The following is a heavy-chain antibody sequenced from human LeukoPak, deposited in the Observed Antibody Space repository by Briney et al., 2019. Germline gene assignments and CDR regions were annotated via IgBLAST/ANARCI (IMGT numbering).Heavy chain of an antibody. J-gene: IGHJ3*02. V-gene: IGHV4-4*07. CDR1: GGSISSYY. CDR3: ASSGYTHYDAFDI. D-gene: IGHD3-22*01. Sequence: PSETLSLTCTVSGGSISSYYWSGIRQPAGKGLEWIGRIYTSGSTNYNPSLKSRVTMSVDTSKNQFSLKLSSVTAADTAVYYCASSGYTHYDAFDIWGQGTMVTVSS. CDR2: IYTSGST.